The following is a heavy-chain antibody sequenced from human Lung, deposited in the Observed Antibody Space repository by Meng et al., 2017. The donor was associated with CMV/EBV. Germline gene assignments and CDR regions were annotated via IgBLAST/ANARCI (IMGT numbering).Heavy chain of an antibody. V-gene: IGHV5-51*01. Sequence: GEXXKISCKGSEYIFANYWIAWVRQMPGKGLEWMGIIPPADSHTTYSPSFEGQVIISADKSIGTGYLQWSRLKASDTALYYCARGCSPHRCGDDRDNYDSDGYPPAYDNWXQGTLVTVSS. D-gene: IGHD3-22*01. J-gene: IGHJ4*02. CDR2: IPPADSHT. CDR3: ARGCSPHRCGDDRDNYDSDGYPPAYDN. CDR1: EYIFANYW.